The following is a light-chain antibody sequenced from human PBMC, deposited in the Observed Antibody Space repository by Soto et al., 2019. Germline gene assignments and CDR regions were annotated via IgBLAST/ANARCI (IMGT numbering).Light chain of an antibody. CDR2: SAS. J-gene: IGKJ2*01. Sequence: EIVLTQSPGTLSLSPGETATLSCRAGQSVSSSYLAWYQQKPGQAPRLLIYSASTRAPGIPDRFSGSGSGTDFTLTVSRLEPEDFAVYYCQQYGSSLYTFARGPRWRSN. V-gene: IGKV3-20*01. CDR3: QQYGSSLYT. CDR1: QSVSSSY.